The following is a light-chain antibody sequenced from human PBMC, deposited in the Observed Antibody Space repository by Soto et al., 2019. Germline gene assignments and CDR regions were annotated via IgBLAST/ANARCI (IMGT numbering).Light chain of an antibody. CDR1: SSDVGAYNY. J-gene: IGLJ2*01. CDR2: EVS. CDR3: SSFADGNSVL. Sequence: QSALTQPPSASGSPGQSVTISCTGTSSDVGAYNYVSWYQQYPGKAPKVIIYEVSDRPSGVPARFSGSKSGNTASLSVSGLQAEDEADYYCSSFADGNSVLFGGGTKLTVL. V-gene: IGLV2-8*01.